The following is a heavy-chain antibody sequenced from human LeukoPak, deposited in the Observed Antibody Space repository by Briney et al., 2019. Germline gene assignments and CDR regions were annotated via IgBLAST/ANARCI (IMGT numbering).Heavy chain of an antibody. CDR3: ARQFGDY. D-gene: IGHD3-10*01. CDR2: IYSGGNT. Sequence: GGSLRLSCAASGFTVSSTYMSWVRQAPGKGLEWVSVIYSGGNTFYADSVKGRFTISRDNSKNTLYLQMNSLRVEDTAVYYCARQFGDYWGQGTLVTVSS. J-gene: IGHJ4*02. CDR1: GFTVSSTY. V-gene: IGHV3-53*01.